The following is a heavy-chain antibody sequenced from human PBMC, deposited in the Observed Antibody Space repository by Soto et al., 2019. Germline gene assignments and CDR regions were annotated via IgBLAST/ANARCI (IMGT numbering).Heavy chain of an antibody. CDR2: ISFEGNDK. Sequence: QVQLVESGGGVVQPGRSLRLSCAASGFSFSSYAMHWVRQAPGKGLEWVSVISFEGNDKYYADSVKGRFTISRDENENTLYLQMNSLRPEDTAVNYCARDRYLDSYAFDSWGQGTLVTVSS. CDR3: ARDRYLDSYAFDS. J-gene: IGHJ4*02. D-gene: IGHD3-9*01. CDR1: GFSFSSYA. V-gene: IGHV3-30-3*01.